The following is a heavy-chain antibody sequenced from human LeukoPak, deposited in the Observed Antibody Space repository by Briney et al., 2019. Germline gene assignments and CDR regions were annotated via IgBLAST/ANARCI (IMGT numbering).Heavy chain of an antibody. CDR2: ISGSGGST. V-gene: IGHV3-23*01. CDR3: AKEIEGIAVAGSYLDY. D-gene: IGHD6-19*01. CDR1: GFTFSSYA. Sequence: GGSLILSCAASGFTFSSYAMSWVRQAPGKGLEWVSAISGSGGSTYYADSVKGRFTISRDNSKNTLYLQMNSLRAEDTAVYYCAKEIEGIAVAGSYLDYWRQGTLITVSS. J-gene: IGHJ4*02.